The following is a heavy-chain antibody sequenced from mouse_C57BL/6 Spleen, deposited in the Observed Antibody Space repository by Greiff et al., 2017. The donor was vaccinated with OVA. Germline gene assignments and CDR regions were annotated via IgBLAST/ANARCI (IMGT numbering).Heavy chain of an antibody. CDR3: ARLAARNYFDY. CDR1: GYAFSSSW. Sequence: VKLMESGPELVKPGASVKISCKASGYAFSSSWMNWVKQRPGKGLEWIGRIYPGDGDTNYNGKFKGKATLTADKSSSTAYMQLSSLTSEDSAVYFCARLAARNYFDYWGQGTTLTVSS. J-gene: IGHJ2*01. V-gene: IGHV1-82*01. CDR2: IYPGDGDT. D-gene: IGHD6-1*01.